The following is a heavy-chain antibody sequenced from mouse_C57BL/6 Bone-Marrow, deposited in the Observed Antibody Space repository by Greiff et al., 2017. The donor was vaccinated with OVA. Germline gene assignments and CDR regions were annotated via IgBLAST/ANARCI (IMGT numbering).Heavy chain of an antibody. D-gene: IGHD3-3*01. V-gene: IGHV3-6*01. CDR2: ISYDGSN. CDR3: ARDRDSYAMDY. Sequence: ESGPGLVKPSQSLSLTCSVTGYSITSGYYWNWIRQFPGNKLEWMGYISYDGSNNYNPSLKNRISITRDTSKNQFFLKLNSVTTEDTATYYCARDRDSYAMDYWGQGTSVTVPS. J-gene: IGHJ4*01. CDR1: GYSITSGYY.